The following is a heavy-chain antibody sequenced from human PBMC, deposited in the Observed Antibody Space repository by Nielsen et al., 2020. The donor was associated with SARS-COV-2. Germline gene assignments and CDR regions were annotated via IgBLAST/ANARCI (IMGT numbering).Heavy chain of an antibody. CDR1: GFTFDDYA. CDR3: AKDMTIGEDYYGMDV. Sequence: GGSPRLSCAASGFTFDDYAMHWVRQAPGKGLEWVSGISWNSGSIGYADSVKGRFTISRDNAKNSLYLQMNSLRAEDTALYYCAKDMTIGEDYYGMDVWGQGTTVTVSS. V-gene: IGHV3-9*01. CDR2: ISWNSGSI. D-gene: IGHD3-10*01. J-gene: IGHJ6*02.